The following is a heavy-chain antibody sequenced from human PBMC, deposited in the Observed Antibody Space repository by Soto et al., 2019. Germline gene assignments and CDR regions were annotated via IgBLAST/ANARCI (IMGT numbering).Heavy chain of an antibody. V-gene: IGHV5-51*01. Sequence: PGESLKISCKASGYRFTSSWIGWVRQMPGKGLEWMGIIYPGDSDTRYRPSFQGQVTISADKSSSTAYLQWNSLKASDTAMYYCARLPGIVAPGTVFLDNWGQGTMVTVSS. CDR2: IYPGDSDT. CDR3: ARLPGIVAPGTVFLDN. D-gene: IGHD1-1*01. J-gene: IGHJ4*02. CDR1: GYRFTSSW.